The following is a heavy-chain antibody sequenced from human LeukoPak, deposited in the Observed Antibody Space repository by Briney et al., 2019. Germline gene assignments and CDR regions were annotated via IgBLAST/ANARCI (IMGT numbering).Heavy chain of an antibody. CDR3: ASIGHGSSDSGFDI. CDR1: GGTFSSYA. CDR2: IIPIFGTA. V-gene: IGHV1-69*13. D-gene: IGHD2-2*01. Sequence: GASVKVSCKASGGTFSSYAISWVRQAPGQGLEWMGGIIPIFGTANYAQKFQGRVTITADESTSTAYMELSSLRSEDTAVYYCASIGHGSSDSGFDIWGQGTMVTVSS. J-gene: IGHJ3*02.